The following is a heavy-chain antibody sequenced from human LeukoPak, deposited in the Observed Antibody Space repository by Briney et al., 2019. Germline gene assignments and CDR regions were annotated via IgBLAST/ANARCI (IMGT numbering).Heavy chain of an antibody. V-gene: IGHV4-59*01. CDR2: IYYSGST. CDR3: ARDVPRGTGYMDV. J-gene: IGHJ6*03. D-gene: IGHD3-10*01. Sequence: SETLSLTCTVSGGSIKNYYWTWIRQPPGKGLEWIGYIYYSGSTSSNPSLKSRVTVSVDTSKNQFSLRLKYVTAADTAVYYCARDVPRGTGYMDVWGKGTTVTVSS. CDR1: GGSIKNYY.